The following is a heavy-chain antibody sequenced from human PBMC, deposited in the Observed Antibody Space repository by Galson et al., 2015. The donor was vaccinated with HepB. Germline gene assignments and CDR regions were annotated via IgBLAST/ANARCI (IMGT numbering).Heavy chain of an antibody. J-gene: IGHJ6*02. V-gene: IGHV3-30*04. Sequence: SLRLSCAASGFTFSSYAMHWVRKAPGKGLEWVAVISYDGSNKYYADSVKGRFTISRDNSKNTLYLQMNSLRAEDTAVYYCARDYASSWYFNHYYGMDVWGQGTTVTVSS. CDR3: ARDYASSWYFNHYYGMDV. CDR2: ISYDGSNK. D-gene: IGHD6-13*01. CDR1: GFTFSSYA.